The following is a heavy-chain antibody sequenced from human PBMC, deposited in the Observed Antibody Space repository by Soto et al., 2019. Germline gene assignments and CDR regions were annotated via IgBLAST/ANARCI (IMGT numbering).Heavy chain of an antibody. CDR2: IHTAKGNT. D-gene: IGHD3-3*01. V-gene: IGHV1-3*04. J-gene: IGHJ6*02. CDR3: ARDKGSDSVTIFGVVIKGYYYYYYGMDV. Sequence: ASVKVSCKASGYTFTNNVIHWLRQAPGQTLEWMGWIHTAKGNTKYSQKFEARVTLTRATAASTAYMELNSLRSHDPAVYYCARDKGSDSVTIFGVVIKGYYYYYYGMDVWGQGTTVTVSS. CDR1: GYTFTNNV.